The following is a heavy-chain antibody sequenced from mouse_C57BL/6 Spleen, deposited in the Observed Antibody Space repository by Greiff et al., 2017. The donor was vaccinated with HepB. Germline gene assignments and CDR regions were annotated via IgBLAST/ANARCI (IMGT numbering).Heavy chain of an antibody. CDR2: ISSGGDYI. D-gene: IGHD6-1*01. CDR3: RRQAFSYYAMDY. J-gene: IGHJ4*01. V-gene: IGHV5-9-1*02. CDR1: GFTFSSYA. Sequence: EVQLVESGEGLVKPGGSLKLSCAASGFTFSSYAMSWVRQTPEKRLEWVAYISSGGDYIYYADTVKGRFTISRDNARNTLYLQMSSLKTEDTAMYYCRRQAFSYYAMDYWGQGTSVTVSS.